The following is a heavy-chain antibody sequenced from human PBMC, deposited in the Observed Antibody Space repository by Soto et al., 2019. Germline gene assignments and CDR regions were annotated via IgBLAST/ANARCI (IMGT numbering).Heavy chain of an antibody. Sequence: GGSLRLSCAASGFTFSSYAMSWVRQAPGKGLEWVSAISGSGGSTYYADSVKGRFTISRDNSKNTLYLQMNSLRAEDTAVYYCAKDRLWFGVSYYGMDVWGQGTTVTVSS. CDR1: GFTFSSYA. CDR2: ISGSGGST. J-gene: IGHJ6*02. D-gene: IGHD3-10*01. CDR3: AKDRLWFGVSYYGMDV. V-gene: IGHV3-23*01.